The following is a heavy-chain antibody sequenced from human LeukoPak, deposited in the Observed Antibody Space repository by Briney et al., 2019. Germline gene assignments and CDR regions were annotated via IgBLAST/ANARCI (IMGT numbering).Heavy chain of an antibody. V-gene: IGHV1-2*02. CDR2: INPKNGGT. D-gene: IGHD1-1*01. Sequence: ASVKVSCKAFGYTITGYYIHWVRQAPGQGLKWRGWINPKNGGTNSAQKFQGRVTMTRDTSIGTAYMGLNRLTYDDTAVYYCGRDRHWNQGNFDYWGQGTLVTVSS. J-gene: IGHJ4*02. CDR1: GYTITGYY. CDR3: GRDRHWNQGNFDY.